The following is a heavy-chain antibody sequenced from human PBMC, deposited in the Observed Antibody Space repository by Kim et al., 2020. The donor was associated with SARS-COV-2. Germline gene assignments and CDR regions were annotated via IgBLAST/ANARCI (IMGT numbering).Heavy chain of an antibody. CDR2: VKSYGIST. J-gene: IGHJ4*02. D-gene: IGHD1-20*01. CDR3: ARSDTDNSLFDL. V-gene: IGHV3-74*01. CDR1: GFTFGDYW. Sequence: GGSLRLSCAASGFTFGDYWMHWVRQAPGKGLVWVAHVKSYGISTDYAGFVDGRFTVSRDNAKNTLYLEMNALRVDDTATYYCARSDTDNSLFDLWGQGTLVTVSS.